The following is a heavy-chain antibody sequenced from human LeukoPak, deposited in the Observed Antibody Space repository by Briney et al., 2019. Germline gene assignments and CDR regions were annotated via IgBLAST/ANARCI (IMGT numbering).Heavy chain of an antibody. CDR3: ARSHGSGSYFNLNDY. CDR1: GGSISSYY. CDR2: IYYSGST. V-gene: IGHV4-39*07. J-gene: IGHJ4*02. Sequence: PSETLSLTCTVSGGSISSYYWGWIRQPPGKGLEWIGSIYYSGSTYYNPSLKSRVTISVDTSKNQFSLKLSSVTAADTAVYYCARSHGSGSYFNLNDYWGQGNLVTVSS. D-gene: IGHD3-10*01.